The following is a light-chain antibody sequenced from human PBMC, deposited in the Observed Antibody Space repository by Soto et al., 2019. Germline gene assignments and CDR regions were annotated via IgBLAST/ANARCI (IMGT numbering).Light chain of an antibody. Sequence: EIVLTQSPGTLSLSRGESSTLXXRASQRVSSSYLAWYQQKPGQAPRLXXYGASSRATGIPDRFSGSGSGTDFTLTISRLEPEDFAVYYCQQYGSSPRITFGQGTRLEIK. CDR3: QQYGSSPRIT. J-gene: IGKJ5*01. CDR2: GAS. CDR1: QRVSSSY. V-gene: IGKV3-20*01.